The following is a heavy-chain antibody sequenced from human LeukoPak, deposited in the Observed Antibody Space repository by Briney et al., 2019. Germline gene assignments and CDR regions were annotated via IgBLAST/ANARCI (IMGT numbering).Heavy chain of an antibody. CDR3: ARDRYSSGWADAFDI. Sequence: PGGSLRLSCAVSGFTFNSHAMCWVRQAPGKGLEWVSSIDISGGSTYYADSVKGRFTISRDNSKNTLYLQMNSLRADDTAVYYCARDRYSSGWADAFDIWGQGTMVTVSS. CDR2: IDISGGST. D-gene: IGHD6-19*01. CDR1: GFTFNSHA. J-gene: IGHJ3*02. V-gene: IGHV3-23*01.